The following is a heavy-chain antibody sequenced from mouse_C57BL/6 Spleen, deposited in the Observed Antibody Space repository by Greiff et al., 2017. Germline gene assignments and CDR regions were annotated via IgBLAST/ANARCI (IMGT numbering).Heavy chain of an antibody. Sequence: QVQLKESGAELVKPGASVKISCKASGYAFSSYWMNWVKQRPGKGLAWIGQIYPGDGDTNYNGKFKGKATLTADKSSSTAYMQLSSLTSEDSAVDFCARAGDYGSYWYFDVWGTGTTVTVSS. CDR1: GYAFSSYW. D-gene: IGHD2-4*01. CDR2: IYPGDGDT. CDR3: ARAGDYGSYWYFDV. V-gene: IGHV1-80*01. J-gene: IGHJ1*03.